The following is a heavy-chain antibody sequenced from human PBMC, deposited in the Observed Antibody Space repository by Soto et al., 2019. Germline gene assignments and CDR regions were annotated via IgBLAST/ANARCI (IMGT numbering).Heavy chain of an antibody. J-gene: IGHJ6*02. CDR1: GYSFTSYW. D-gene: IGHD6-19*01. Sequence: HGESLKISCKGSGYSFTSYWIGWVRQMPGKGLEWMGIIYPGDSDTRYSPSFQGQVTISADKSISTAYLQWSSLKASDTAMYYCATRSHLSSGWYTDYYYGMDVWGQGTKVTVSS. CDR3: ATRSHLSSGWYTDYYYGMDV. V-gene: IGHV5-51*01. CDR2: IYPGDSDT.